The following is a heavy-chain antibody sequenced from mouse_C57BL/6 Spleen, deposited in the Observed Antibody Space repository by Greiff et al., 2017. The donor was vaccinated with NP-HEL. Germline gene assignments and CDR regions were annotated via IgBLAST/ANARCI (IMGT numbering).Heavy chain of an antibody. V-gene: IGHV5-16*01. CDR1: GFTFSDYY. CDR2: INYDGSST. J-gene: IGHJ4*01. Sequence: EVKLVESEGGLVQPGSSMKLSSTASGFTFSDYYMAWVRQVPEKGLEWVANINYDGSSTYYLDSLKSRFIISRDNARNILYLQMSSLKSEDTATYYCAREGSSYEAMDYWGQGTSVTVSS. CDR3: AREGSSYEAMDY. D-gene: IGHD1-1*01.